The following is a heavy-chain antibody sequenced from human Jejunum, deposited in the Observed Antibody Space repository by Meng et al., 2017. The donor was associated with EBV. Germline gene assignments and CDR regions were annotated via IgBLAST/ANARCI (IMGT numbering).Heavy chain of an antibody. CDR3: ARGSHYTWDV. D-gene: IGHD3-16*01. V-gene: IGHV4-4*02. CDR1: ADSIISTDPR. J-gene: IGHJ4*02. Sequence: QVQFDGRGVGLAKPSVTLSPTCVFHADSIISTDPRWGWRSQPPGKGLEWIGAIFHAGNTNYNPSLKSQVTMSVDTSKNQFSLNLSSVTAADSAVYYCARGSHYTWDVWGQGTLVTVSS. CDR2: IFHAGNT.